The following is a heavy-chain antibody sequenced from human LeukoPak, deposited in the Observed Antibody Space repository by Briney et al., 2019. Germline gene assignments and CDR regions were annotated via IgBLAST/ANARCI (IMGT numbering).Heavy chain of an antibody. CDR2: IYTSGST. CDR1: GGSISSYY. CDR3: ARANQDYGDYVLDY. Sequence: SETLSLTCTVSGGSISSYYWSWIRQPAGKGLEWIGRIYTSGSTNYNPSLKCRVTMSVDTSKNQFSLKLSSVTAADTAVYYCARANQDYGDYVLDYWGQGTLVTVSS. V-gene: IGHV4-4*07. J-gene: IGHJ4*02. D-gene: IGHD4-17*01.